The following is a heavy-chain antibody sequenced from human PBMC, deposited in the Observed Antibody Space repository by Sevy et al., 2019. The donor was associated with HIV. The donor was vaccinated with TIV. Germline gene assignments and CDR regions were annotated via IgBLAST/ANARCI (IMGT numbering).Heavy chain of an antibody. Sequence: GGSLRLSCAASGFTFSSYAMSWVRQAPGKGLEWVPAISGSGGSTYYADSVKGRFTISRDNSKNTRYLQMNSLRAEDTAVYYCAKGIEMATKHNWFDPWGQGTLVTVSS. CDR1: GFTFSSYA. V-gene: IGHV3-23*01. CDR2: ISGSGGST. J-gene: IGHJ5*02. CDR3: AKGIEMATKHNWFDP. D-gene: IGHD5-12*01.